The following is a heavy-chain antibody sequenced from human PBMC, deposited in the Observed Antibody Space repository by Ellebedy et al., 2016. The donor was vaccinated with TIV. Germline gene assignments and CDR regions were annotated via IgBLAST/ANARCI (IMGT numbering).Heavy chain of an antibody. Sequence: LRLXXTVSGGSISSGGYYWSWIRQHPGKGLEWIGYIYYSGSTYYNPSLKSRVTISVDTSKNQFSLKLSSVTAADTAVYYCARVVVVPAAPPFEYFDYWGQGTLVTVSS. CDR2: IYYSGST. J-gene: IGHJ4*02. D-gene: IGHD2-2*01. CDR1: GGSISSGGYY. V-gene: IGHV4-31*03. CDR3: ARVVVVPAAPPFEYFDY.